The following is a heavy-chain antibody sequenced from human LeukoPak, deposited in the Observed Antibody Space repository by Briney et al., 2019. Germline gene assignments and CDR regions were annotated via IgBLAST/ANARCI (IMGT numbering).Heavy chain of an antibody. V-gene: IGHV3-74*01. D-gene: IGHD4-23*01. CDR1: GFTVSSNY. CDR3: ARRGAVADAFDI. CDR2: IKSDGSST. J-gene: IGHJ3*02. Sequence: PGGSLRLSCAASGFTVSSNYMSWVRQAPGKGLVWVSRIKSDGSSTSYADSVKGRFTISRDNAKNTLYLQMNSLRAEDTAVYYCARRGAVADAFDIWGQGTMVTVSS.